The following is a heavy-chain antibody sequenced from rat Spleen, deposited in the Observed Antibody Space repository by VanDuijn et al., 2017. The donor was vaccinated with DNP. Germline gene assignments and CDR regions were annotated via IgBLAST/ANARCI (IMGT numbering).Heavy chain of an antibody. V-gene: IGHV5S13*01. CDR1: GFTFSNYD. J-gene: IGHJ3*01. CDR3: TRVGYTTDYGGWFPY. Sequence: EVQLVESGGGLVQPGRSLKLSCAASGFTFSNYDMAWVRQAPTKGLEWVASISTSGGNTYYPDSVKGRFTISRDNAKNTLYLQMNSLRSEDTATYYCTRVGYTTDYGGWFPYWGQGTLVTVSS. CDR2: ISTSGGNT. D-gene: IGHD1-6*01.